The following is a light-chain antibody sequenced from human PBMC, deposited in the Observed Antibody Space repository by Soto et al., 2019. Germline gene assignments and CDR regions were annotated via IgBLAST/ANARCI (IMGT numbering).Light chain of an antibody. J-gene: IGKJ1*01. CDR1: QSVSSY. CDR3: QKRSNWPRT. CDR2: DAS. Sequence: EIVLTQSPATLSLSPGERATLSCRASQSVSSYLAWYQHKPGQAPRLLIYDASNRATGIPDRFSGSGSGTDVTITISSLEPEDFAVYYCQKRSNWPRTLGQGSQVESK. V-gene: IGKV3-11*01.